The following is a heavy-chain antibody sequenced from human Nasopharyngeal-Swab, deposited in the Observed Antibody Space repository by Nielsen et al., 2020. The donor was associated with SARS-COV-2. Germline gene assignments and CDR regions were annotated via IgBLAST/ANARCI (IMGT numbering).Heavy chain of an antibody. CDR3: ARKGASDY. V-gene: IGHV1-8*01. J-gene: IGHJ4*02. D-gene: IGHD3-16*01. Sequence: WVRQAPGQRLEWMGWMNPNSGNTGYAQKFQGRVTMSRDTSISTAYMELNSLTSEDTAVYYCARKGASDYWGQGTLVTVSS. CDR2: MNPNSGNT.